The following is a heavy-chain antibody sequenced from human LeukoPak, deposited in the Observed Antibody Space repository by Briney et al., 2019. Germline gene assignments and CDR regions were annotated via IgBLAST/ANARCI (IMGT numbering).Heavy chain of an antibody. CDR1: GGTFSSYT. CDR2: IIPIVGIA. V-gene: IGHV1-69*04. J-gene: IGHJ5*02. CDR3: ARDFLNCSSTSCFMNWFDP. Sequence: SVKVSCKASGGTFSSYTISWVRQAPGQGLEWMGRIIPIVGIANYAQKFQGRVTITADKPTSTAYMELSSLRSEDTAVYYCARDFLNCSSTSCFMNWFDPWGQGTLVTVSS. D-gene: IGHD2-2*01.